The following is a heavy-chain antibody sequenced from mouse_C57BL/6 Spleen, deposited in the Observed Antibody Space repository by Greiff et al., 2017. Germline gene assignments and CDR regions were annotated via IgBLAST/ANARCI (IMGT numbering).Heavy chain of an antibody. Sequence: VQLQQSGAELVRPGTSVKVSCKASGYAFTNYLIEWVKQRPGQGLEWIGVINPGSGGTNYNEKFKGKATLTADKSSSTAYMQLSSLTSEDSAVYFCARDGDGKGYFDYWGQGTTLTVSS. D-gene: IGHD3-3*01. CDR1: GYAFTNYL. CDR3: ARDGDGKGYFDY. V-gene: IGHV1-54*01. J-gene: IGHJ2*01. CDR2: INPGSGGT.